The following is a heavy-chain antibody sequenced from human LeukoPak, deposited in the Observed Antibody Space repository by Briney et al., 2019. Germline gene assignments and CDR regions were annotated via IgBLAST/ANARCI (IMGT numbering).Heavy chain of an antibody. CDR3: ARDSRHVVVVPAAIRFYY. CDR1: GYTFTGDN. Sequence: GASVKVSCKASGYTFTGDNMHWVRQAPGQGLEWMGWINPRSGGTNYAQKLQGRVTMTTDTSTSTAYMELRILRSYDMAVFCCARDSRHVVVVPAAIRFYYWGQGTLVTVSS. CDR2: INPRSGGT. J-gene: IGHJ4*02. D-gene: IGHD2-2*01. V-gene: IGHV1-2*02.